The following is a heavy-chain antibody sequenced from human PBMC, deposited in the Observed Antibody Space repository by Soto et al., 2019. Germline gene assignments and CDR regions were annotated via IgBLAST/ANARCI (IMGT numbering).Heavy chain of an antibody. V-gene: IGHV3-23*01. CDR2: ISGSGGST. Sequence: PGGSLRLSCAASGFTFSSYAMSWVRQAPGKGLEWVSAISGSGGSTYYADSVKGRFTISRDNSKNTLYLQMNSLRAEDTALYYCAKDSDFWSGYPYYFDYWGQGTLVTVSS. D-gene: IGHD3-3*01. J-gene: IGHJ4*02. CDR1: GFTFSSYA. CDR3: AKDSDFWSGYPYYFDY.